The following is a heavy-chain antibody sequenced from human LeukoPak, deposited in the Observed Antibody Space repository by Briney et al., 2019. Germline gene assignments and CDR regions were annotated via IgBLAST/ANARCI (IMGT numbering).Heavy chain of an antibody. CDR3: AREKWVPPYYFYGMDV. V-gene: IGHV1-69*13. Sequence: GASVKVSCKASGDTFSSYLINWVRQAPGQGREWMGEIIPLSHTTSYAQKFQGRVTITADESTSTAYMELSRLRSDDTAVYYCAREKWVPPYYFYGMDVWGLGTTLTVSS. CDR1: GDTFSSYL. J-gene: IGHJ6*02. CDR2: IIPLSHTT. D-gene: IGHD1-26*01.